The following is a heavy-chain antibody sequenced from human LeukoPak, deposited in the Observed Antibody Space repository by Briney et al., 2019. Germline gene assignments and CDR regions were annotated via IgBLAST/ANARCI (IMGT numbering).Heavy chain of an antibody. Sequence: GGSLRLSCAASGFIFSNHGMHWVRQAPGKRLEWVAVIWDDGNNKRYANSVNGRFTISRDNSENTLYLQMNGLTAEDTAMYYCARDSYQDYYGRFDPWGQGTLVIVSS. D-gene: IGHD3-10*01. V-gene: IGHV3-33*01. CDR1: GFIFSNHG. J-gene: IGHJ5*02. CDR2: IWDDGNNK. CDR3: ARDSYQDYYGRFDP.